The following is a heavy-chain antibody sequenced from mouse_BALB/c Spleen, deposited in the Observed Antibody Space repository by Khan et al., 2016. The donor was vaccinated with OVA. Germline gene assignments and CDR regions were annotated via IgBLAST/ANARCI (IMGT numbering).Heavy chain of an antibody. V-gene: IGHV2-6-1*01. D-gene: IGHD2-10*01. Sequence: QVQLKQSGPGLVAPSQSLSITCTISGFSLTNYGVHWVRQPPGKGLEWLVVIWSDGSTTYNSALKSRLTITKDKSKSQVFLKMNSLQSEDTAVYFCARQPYYHYNIMDYWGQGTSGTVSS. CDR1: GFSLTNYG. CDR2: IWSDGST. J-gene: IGHJ4*01. CDR3: ARQPYYHYNIMDY.